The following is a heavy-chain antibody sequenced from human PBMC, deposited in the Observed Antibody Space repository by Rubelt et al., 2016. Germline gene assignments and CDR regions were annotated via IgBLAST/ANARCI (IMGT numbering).Heavy chain of an antibody. Sequence: SSYVMTWVRQAPGKGLEWVASISGSSRYIYYADSVRGRFTISRDNSKNTLFLQMKSLRAEDTAVYYCAIQTPGMAAAGIYTEYFQHWGQGTLVTVSS. CDR2: ISGSSRYI. J-gene: IGHJ1*01. CDR1: SSYV. V-gene: IGHV3-21*04. CDR3: AIQTPGMAAAGIYTEYFQH. D-gene: IGHD6-13*01.